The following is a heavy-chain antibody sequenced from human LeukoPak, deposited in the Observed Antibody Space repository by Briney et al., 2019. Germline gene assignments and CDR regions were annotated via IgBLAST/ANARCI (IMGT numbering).Heavy chain of an antibody. CDR1: GGTFSSYA. Sequence: ASVKVSCKASGGTFSSYAISWVRQAPGQGLEWMGGIIPIFGTANYAQKFQGRVTITADESTSTAYMELSSLRSEDTAVYYCARSVYYYGSGKENWFDPWGQGTLVTVSS. CDR3: ARSVYYYGSGKENWFDP. CDR2: IIPIFGTA. D-gene: IGHD3-10*01. J-gene: IGHJ5*02. V-gene: IGHV1-69*13.